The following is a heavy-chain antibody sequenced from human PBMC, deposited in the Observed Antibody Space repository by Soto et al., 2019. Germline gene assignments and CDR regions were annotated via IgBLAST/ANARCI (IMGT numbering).Heavy chain of an antibody. D-gene: IGHD6-13*01. Sequence: PGGSLRLSCAASGFTFSSYSMNWVRQAPGKGLEWVSSISSSSSYIYYADSVKGRFTISRDSAKNSLYLQMNSLRAEDTAVYYCARGRGQQLVRGNWFDTWGQGTLVTVSS. CDR2: ISSSSSYI. CDR1: GFTFSSYS. V-gene: IGHV3-21*01. CDR3: ARGRGQQLVRGNWFDT. J-gene: IGHJ5*02.